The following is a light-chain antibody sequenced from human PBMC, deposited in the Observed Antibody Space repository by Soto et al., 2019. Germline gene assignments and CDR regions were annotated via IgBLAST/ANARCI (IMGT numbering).Light chain of an antibody. Sequence: QSALTQPASVSGSPGQSITISCTGTTSDVGGYDYVSWYQQHPGRAPKIIIYEVSRRPSGVSDRFSGSKSGNTASLSISGLQAEDEADYYCISYTTDTTVVFGGGTQLTVL. CDR1: TSDVGGYDY. CDR3: ISYTTDTTVV. V-gene: IGLV2-14*01. CDR2: EVS. J-gene: IGLJ2*01.